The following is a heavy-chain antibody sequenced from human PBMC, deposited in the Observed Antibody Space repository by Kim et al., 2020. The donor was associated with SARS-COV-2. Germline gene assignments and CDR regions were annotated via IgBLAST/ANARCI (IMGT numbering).Heavy chain of an antibody. Sequence: YADSGKGRYTISRDNAKNSLYLKMNSLRAEDTAVYYCARGYSSGWYWVDYWGQGTLVTVSS. V-gene: IGHV3-11*06. J-gene: IGHJ4*02. CDR3: ARGYSSGWYWVDY. D-gene: IGHD6-19*01.